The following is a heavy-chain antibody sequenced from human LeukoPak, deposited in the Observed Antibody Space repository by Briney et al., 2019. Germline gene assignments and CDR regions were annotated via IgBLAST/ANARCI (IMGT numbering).Heavy chain of an antibody. Sequence: ALVKVSCKASGYTFTSSGINWGRQSPGQQLKCLGWISGNKGNTHYAQSLQGRVTVTTDTSTSTAYIELRSLRSDDTAIYYCARGSIAQRDDHYMDVWGKGTTVTVSS. V-gene: IGHV1-18*04. CDR1: GYTFTSSG. CDR2: ISGNKGNT. D-gene: IGHD2/OR15-2a*01. CDR3: ARGSIAQRDDHYMDV. J-gene: IGHJ6*03.